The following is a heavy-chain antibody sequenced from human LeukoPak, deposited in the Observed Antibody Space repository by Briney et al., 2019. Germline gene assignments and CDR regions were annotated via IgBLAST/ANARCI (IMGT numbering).Heavy chain of an antibody. CDR2: ISDTGRYI. V-gene: IGHV3-23*01. CDR3: AAKLPGGAYYFDF. D-gene: IGHD2-21*01. CDR1: EFTFSNYD. J-gene: IGHJ4*02. Sequence: GGSLRLSCVGSEFTFSNYDMTWVRQAPGKGLELVSSISDTGRYIFSADSMRGRFSISRDNSANTLYLQMYTLRIEDTATYFCAAKLPGGAYYFDFWGQATLVTVSS.